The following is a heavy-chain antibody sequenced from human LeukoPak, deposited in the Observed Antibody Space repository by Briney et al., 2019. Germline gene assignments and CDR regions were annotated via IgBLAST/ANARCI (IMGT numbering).Heavy chain of an antibody. V-gene: IGHV4-59*01. D-gene: IGHD5-18*01. CDR2: IYYSGST. Sequence: SETLSLTCTVFGGSISNYYWSWIRQAPGKGLEWIGYIYYSGSTNYNPSLKSRITISVDTSKGQFSLKLGSVTAADTAVYYCARSGYRYAHYFDCWGQGTLVTVSS. CDR1: GGSISNYY. J-gene: IGHJ4*02. CDR3: ARSGYRYAHYFDC.